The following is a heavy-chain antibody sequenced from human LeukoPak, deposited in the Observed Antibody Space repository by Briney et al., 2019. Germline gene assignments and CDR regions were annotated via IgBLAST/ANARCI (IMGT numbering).Heavy chain of an antibody. J-gene: IGHJ4*02. CDR2: IIPIFGTA. CDR1: GGTFSSYA. V-gene: IGHV1-69*13. CDR3: ARTVGMTTVTYYFDY. D-gene: IGHD4-17*01. Sequence: SVKVSCKASGGTFSSYAISWVRQAPGQGLEWMGGIIPIFGTANYAQKFQGRVTITADESTSTAYTELSSLRSEDTAVYYCARTVGMTTVTYYFDYWGQGTLVTVSS.